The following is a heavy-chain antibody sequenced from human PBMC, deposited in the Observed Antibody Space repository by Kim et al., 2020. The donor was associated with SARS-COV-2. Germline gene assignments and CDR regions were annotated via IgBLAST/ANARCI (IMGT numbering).Heavy chain of an antibody. Sequence: SETLSLTCAVSGDSISSSGWWSWVRQPPGKGLEWIGEVYHSGSTNYNQSLKRRVAISVDKSKNQFSLKLSSVTAADTAVYYCARLQWQAPRRILTTVVTRVTYYFGYWGGGNLVIVSS. CDR2: VYHSGST. J-gene: IGHJ4*02. CDR3: ARLQWQAPRRILTTVVTRVTYYFGY. D-gene: IGHD2-21*02. CDR1: GDSISSSGW. V-gene: IGHV4-4*02.